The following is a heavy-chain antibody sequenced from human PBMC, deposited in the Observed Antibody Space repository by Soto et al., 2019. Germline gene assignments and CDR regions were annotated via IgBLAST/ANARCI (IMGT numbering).Heavy chain of an antibody. CDR2: ISYDGSNK. D-gene: IGHD6-13*01. Sequence: GGSLRLSCAASGFTFSSYGMHWVRQAPGKGLDWVAVISYDGSNKYYADSVKGRFTISRDNSKNTLYLQMNSLRAEDTAVYYCAKDPYPRGSSWYALNWFDPWGQGTLVTSPQ. J-gene: IGHJ5*02. CDR1: GFTFSSYG. V-gene: IGHV3-30*18. CDR3: AKDPYPRGSSWYALNWFDP.